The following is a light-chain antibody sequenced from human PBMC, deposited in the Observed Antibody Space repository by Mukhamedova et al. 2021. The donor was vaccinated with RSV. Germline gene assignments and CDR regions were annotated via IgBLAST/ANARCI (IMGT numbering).Light chain of an antibody. V-gene: IGLV3-9*02. Sequence: GQAPVMVISRDNKRPSGIPERFSGSNSGNTATLTISRAQAGDEADYYCQVWDTNTYVFGTGTKVTVL. CDR2: RDN. J-gene: IGLJ1*01. CDR3: QVWDTNTYV.